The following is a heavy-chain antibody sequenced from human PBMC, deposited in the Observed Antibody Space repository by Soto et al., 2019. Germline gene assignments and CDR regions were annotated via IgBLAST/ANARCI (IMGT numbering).Heavy chain of an antibody. CDR3: ARDVIGTTDRFDP. V-gene: IGHV1-8*01. CDR1: GYTFTSAD. CDR2: MNPNTGNA. Sequence: ASVKVSCKAFGYTFTSADINWVRQTTGQGLEWMGWMNPNTGNAGYVQKFQGRVTMTRDTTISTAYVELTSLTSDDTAVYFCARDVIGTTDRFDPWGQGTLVTVSS. J-gene: IGHJ5*02. D-gene: IGHD1-7*01.